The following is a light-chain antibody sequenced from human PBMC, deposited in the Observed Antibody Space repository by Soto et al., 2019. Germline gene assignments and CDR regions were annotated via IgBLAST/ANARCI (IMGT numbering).Light chain of an antibody. V-gene: IGLV1-51*02. Sequence: QSVLTQPPSVSAAPGQRVTISCSGSDSNIGDNYVSWYQQLPGTAPKLLIFEDSKRPLGIPDRFSGSKSGTSATLGITGLQTGDEADYYCATWDSCLSPGGVFGTWTKLTVL. CDR1: DSNIGDNY. CDR2: EDS. CDR3: ATWDSCLSPGGV. J-gene: IGLJ1*01.